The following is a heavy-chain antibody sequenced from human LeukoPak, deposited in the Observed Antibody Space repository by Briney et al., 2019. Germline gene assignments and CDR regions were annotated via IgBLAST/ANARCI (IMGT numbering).Heavy chain of an antibody. CDR1: GYTFTGYY. D-gene: IGHD6-25*01. CDR3: ARLPQRLFEVDDY. J-gene: IGHJ4*02. Sequence: ASVKVSCKASGYTFTGYYMHWVRQAPGQGLEWMGWINPNSGGTNYAQKFQGRVTMTRDTSISTAYMELSRLRSDDTAVYYCARLPQRLFEVDDYWGQGTLVTVSS. V-gene: IGHV1-2*02. CDR2: INPNSGGT.